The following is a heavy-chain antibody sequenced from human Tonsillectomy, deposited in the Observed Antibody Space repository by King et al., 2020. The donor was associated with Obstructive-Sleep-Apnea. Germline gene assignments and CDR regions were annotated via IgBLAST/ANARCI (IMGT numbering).Heavy chain of an antibody. CDR3: ASGWGATGGSRFDP. CDR2: FYYTGST. Sequence: VQLQESGPGLVMPSETLSLTCTVSCGSVSSGPYYWSWLRHPPGKGLEWIESFYYTGSTPYSPSPKSLVTMSVDTSKNQFSLKVSSLTAADTAVYYSASGWGATGGSRFDPWGQGTLVTVSS. J-gene: IGHJ5*01. CDR1: CGSVSSGPYY. V-gene: IGHV4-61*01. D-gene: IGHD1-26*01.